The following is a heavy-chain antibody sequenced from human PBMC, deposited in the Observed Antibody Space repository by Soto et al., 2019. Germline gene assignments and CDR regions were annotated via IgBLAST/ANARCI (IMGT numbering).Heavy chain of an antibody. V-gene: IGHV4-59*01. D-gene: IGHD2-8*01. CDR2: IYYSGST. CDR1: GGSISSYY. J-gene: IGHJ6*02. CDR3: ARETYCTNGVCYWLHGMDV. Sequence: SETLSLTCTVSGGSISSYYWSWIRQPPGKGLEWIGYIYYSGSTNYNPSLKSRVTISVDTSKNQFSLKLSSVTAADTAVYYCARETYCTNGVCYWLHGMDVWDQGTTVTVSS.